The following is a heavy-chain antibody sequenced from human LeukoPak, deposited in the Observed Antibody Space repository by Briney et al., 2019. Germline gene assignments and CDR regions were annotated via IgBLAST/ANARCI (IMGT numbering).Heavy chain of an antibody. CDR2: IYYSGNT. J-gene: IGHJ4*02. CDR1: GLSISSSNSY. V-gene: IGHV4-39*01. CDR3: ARQTGSGLFILP. D-gene: IGHD3/OR15-3a*01. Sequence: PSETLSLTCTVSGLSISSSNSYWGWIRQPPGKGLEWIGSIYYSGNTYYNASLKSQVSISIDTSKNRFSLKLTSVTAADTAVYYCARQTGSGLFILPGGQGTLVTVSS.